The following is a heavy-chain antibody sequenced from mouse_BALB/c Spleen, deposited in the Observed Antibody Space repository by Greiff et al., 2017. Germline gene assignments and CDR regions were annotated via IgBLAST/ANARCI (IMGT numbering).Heavy chain of an antibody. J-gene: IGHJ4*01. CDR2: ISYSGST. Sequence: ESGPGLVKPSQSLSLTCTVTGYSITSDYAWNWIRQFPGNKLEWMGYISYSGSTSYNPSLKSRISITRDTSKNQFFLQLNSVTTEDTATYYCAITTATEAMDYWGQGTSVTVSS. D-gene: IGHD1-2*01. CDR3: AITTATEAMDY. V-gene: IGHV3-2*02. CDR1: GYSITSDYA.